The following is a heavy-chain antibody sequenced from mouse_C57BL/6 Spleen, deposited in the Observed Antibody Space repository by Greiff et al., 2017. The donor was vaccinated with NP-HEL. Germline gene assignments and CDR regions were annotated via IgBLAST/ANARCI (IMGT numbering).Heavy chain of an antibody. V-gene: IGHV3-1*01. Sequence: VQLKESGPGMVKPSQSLSLTCTVTGYSITSGYDWHWIRHFPGNKLEWMGYISYSGSTNYNPSLKSRISITHDTSKNHFFLKLNSVTTEDTATYYCARDRGGYPFAYWGQGTLVTVSA. CDR2: ISYSGST. D-gene: IGHD2-2*01. J-gene: IGHJ3*01. CDR1: GYSITSGYD. CDR3: ARDRGGYPFAY.